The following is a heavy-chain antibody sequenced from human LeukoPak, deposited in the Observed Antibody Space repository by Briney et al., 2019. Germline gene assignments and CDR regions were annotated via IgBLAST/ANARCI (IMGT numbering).Heavy chain of an antibody. Sequence: SETLSLTCAVYGGSFSGYYWGWIRQPPGKGLEWIGEINHSGSTNYNPSLKSRVTISVDTSKNQFSLKLSSVTAADTAVYYCARGSRIGYGYAYYYYYMDVWGKGTTVTVSS. V-gene: IGHV4-34*01. J-gene: IGHJ6*03. CDR2: INHSGST. D-gene: IGHD5-18*01. CDR3: ARGSRIGYGYAYYYYYMDV. CDR1: GGSFSGYY.